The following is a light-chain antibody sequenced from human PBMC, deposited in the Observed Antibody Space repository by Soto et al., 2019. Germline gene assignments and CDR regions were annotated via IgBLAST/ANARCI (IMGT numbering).Light chain of an antibody. V-gene: IGKV1-9*01. J-gene: IGKJ4*01. CDR3: QQLKGYHLT. CDR2: TAS. Sequence: DIQLTQSPSFLSASVGDRVTITCRASQGISSYLAWYQQKPGKAPKLLIYTASTLQSGVPSRFRGSGSGTEFTLTMSSPQPEDSAPYHCQQLKGYHLTFGGGTKVEIK. CDR1: QGISSY.